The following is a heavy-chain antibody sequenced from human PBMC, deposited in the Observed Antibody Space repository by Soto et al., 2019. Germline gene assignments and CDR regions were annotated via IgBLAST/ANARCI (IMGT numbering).Heavy chain of an antibody. J-gene: IGHJ5*02. V-gene: IGHV4-31*03. CDR2: IFYSGTT. Sequence: SETLPLTCTVSEGTISSGGYYWSWIRQHPGKGLEWIGYIFYSGTTYYKPSLKSRVTISVDTSKTQFPLKLSSVTATGRAVYYRARSVVPWGPGTLVTVS. CDR1: EGTISSGGYY. CDR3: ARSVVP.